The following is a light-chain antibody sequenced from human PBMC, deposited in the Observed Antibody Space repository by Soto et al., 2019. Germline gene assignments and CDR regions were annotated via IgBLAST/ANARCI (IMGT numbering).Light chain of an antibody. CDR3: QQVNVYPST. CDR1: QGISSY. CDR2: DAS. V-gene: IGKV1-9*01. Sequence: IQLTQSPSSLSASLGGRVTITCRASQGISSYLGWYQQKPGKAPNLLIYDASTLHSGVPSRFSGGGSGTDFTLPISSLQPEDFATYYCQQVNVYPSTFGGGTKV. J-gene: IGKJ4*01.